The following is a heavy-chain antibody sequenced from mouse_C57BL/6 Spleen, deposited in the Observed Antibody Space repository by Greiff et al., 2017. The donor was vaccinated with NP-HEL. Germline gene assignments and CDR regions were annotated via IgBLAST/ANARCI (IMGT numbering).Heavy chain of an antibody. Sequence: EVMLVESEGGLVQPGSSMKLSCTASGFTFSDYYMAWVRQVPEKGLEWVANITYDGSSTYYLDSLKSRFNISRDNAKNILYLQMSSLKSEDTATYYCAIYSNYDGAMDYWGQVTSVTVSS. J-gene: IGHJ4*01. CDR2: ITYDGSST. CDR1: GFTFSDYY. D-gene: IGHD2-5*01. CDR3: AIYSNYDGAMDY. V-gene: IGHV5-16*01.